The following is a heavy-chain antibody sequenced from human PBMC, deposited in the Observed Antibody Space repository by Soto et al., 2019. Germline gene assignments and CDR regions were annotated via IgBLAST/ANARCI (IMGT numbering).Heavy chain of an antibody. CDR3: ARDSGLSGWFDP. J-gene: IGHJ5*02. CDR2: IYYSGST. V-gene: IGHV4-59*01. D-gene: IGHD1-1*01. Sequence: TSETLSLTCTVSGGSISNYYWSWIRQPPGKGLEWIGYIYYSGSTNYNPSLKSRVTISVDTSKNQFSLKLSSVTAADTAVYYCARDSGLSGWFDPWGQGTLVTVSS. CDR1: GGSISNYY.